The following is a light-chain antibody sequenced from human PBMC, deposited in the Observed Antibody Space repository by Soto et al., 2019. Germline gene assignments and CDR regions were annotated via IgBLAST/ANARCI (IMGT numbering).Light chain of an antibody. CDR1: QNIDMY. J-gene: IGKJ1*01. V-gene: IGKV1-39*01. Sequence: DIHMTQSPSSLSASVGDTVTITCRASQNIDMYLNWYQQKPGKAPRVLISGASNLQSGVPSRFSGSGSGTDFTLTISSLQSEDFASYFCQHTFNSPPWTFGQGTKGDI. CDR2: GAS. CDR3: QHTFNSPPWT.